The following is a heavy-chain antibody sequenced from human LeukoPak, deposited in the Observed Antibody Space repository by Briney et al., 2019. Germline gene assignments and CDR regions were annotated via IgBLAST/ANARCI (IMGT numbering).Heavy chain of an antibody. CDR3: ARVVVCSSTSCYGEGGPNWFDP. Sequence: SETLSLTCAVSGYSISSGYYWGWIRQPPGQGLEWIGSIYHSGSTYYNPSLKSRVTISVDTSKNQFSLKLSSVTAADTAVYYCARVVVCSSTSCYGEGGPNWFDPWGQGTLVTVSS. D-gene: IGHD2-2*01. J-gene: IGHJ5*02. V-gene: IGHV4-38-2*01. CDR1: GYSISSGYY. CDR2: IYHSGST.